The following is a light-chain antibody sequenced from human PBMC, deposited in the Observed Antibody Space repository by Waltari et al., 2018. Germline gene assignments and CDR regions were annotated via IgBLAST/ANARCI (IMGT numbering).Light chain of an antibody. CDR3: QKYHSSPPS. CDR2: WAS. J-gene: IGKJ3*01. V-gene: IGKV4-1*01. CDR1: QSVTTNSYSKSY. Sequence: DIVMTQSPDSLAVYLGERAAVKVKSSQSVTTNSYSKSYLAWYQQKPGQPPKALMSWASTRESGVPDGYDGSGSGTDFYLTICSLQADSVAVYHCQKYHSSPPSFGPGPKVYI.